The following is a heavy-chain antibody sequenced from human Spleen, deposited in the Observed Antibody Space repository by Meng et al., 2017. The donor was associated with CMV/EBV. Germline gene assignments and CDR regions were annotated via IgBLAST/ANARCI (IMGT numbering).Heavy chain of an antibody. CDR2: ISSSGTTI. CDR1: GFTFNTYS. Sequence: GESLKISCAASGFTFNTYSMTWVRQAPGKGLEWVSYISSSGTTIHYADSVKGRFTISRDNGKNSLYLQMNSLRAEDTAFYYCAKDYSNYPERPDYWGQGTLVTVSS. V-gene: IGHV3-48*04. D-gene: IGHD4-11*01. J-gene: IGHJ4*02. CDR3: AKDYSNYPERPDY.